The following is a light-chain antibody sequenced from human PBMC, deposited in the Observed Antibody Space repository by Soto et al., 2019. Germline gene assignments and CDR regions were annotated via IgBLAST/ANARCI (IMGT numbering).Light chain of an antibody. V-gene: IGKV3-15*01. J-gene: IGKJ2*01. Sequence: EIVMTQSPVTLSVSPGGSATLSCRASQHVSSNFAWYRQKPGQAPTLVIYRASTRATGIPARFSGSGSGTEFTLTISSLQSEDFAVYYCQQYNNWPYTFGQGTKLEIK. CDR2: RAS. CDR3: QQYNNWPYT. CDR1: QHVSSN.